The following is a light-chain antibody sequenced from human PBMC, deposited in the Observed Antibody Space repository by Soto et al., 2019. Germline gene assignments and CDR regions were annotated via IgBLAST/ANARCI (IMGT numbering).Light chain of an antibody. CDR3: CSYAGSFLKV. J-gene: IGLJ1*01. CDR2: EGN. CDR1: NSDVGAHNL. V-gene: IGLV2-23*01. Sequence: QSVLTQPASVSGSPGQSITISCTGTNSDVGAHNLVSWYQQHPDKAPKLLLFEGNKRPSGVSTRFSASKSANTASLTISGLQAEDDADYYCCSYAGSFLKVFGTGTKLTVL.